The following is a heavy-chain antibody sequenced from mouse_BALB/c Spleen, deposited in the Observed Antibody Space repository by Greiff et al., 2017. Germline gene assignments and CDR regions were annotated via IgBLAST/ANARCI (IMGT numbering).Heavy chain of an antibody. CDR1: GFTFSSFG. V-gene: IGHV5-17*02. Sequence: EVKLMESGGGLVQPGGSRKLSCAASGFTFSSFGMHWVRQAPEKGLEWVAYISSGSSTIYYADTVKGRFTISRYNPKNTLFLQMTSLRSEDTAMYYCARGGLRRGAMDYWGQGTSVTVAS. CDR2: ISSGSSTI. J-gene: IGHJ4*01. D-gene: IGHD2-4*01. CDR3: ARGGLRRGAMDY.